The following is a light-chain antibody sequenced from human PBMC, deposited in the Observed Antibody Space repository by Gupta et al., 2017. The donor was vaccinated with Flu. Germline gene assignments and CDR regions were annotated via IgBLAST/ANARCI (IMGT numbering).Light chain of an antibody. J-gene: IGLJ3*02. Sequence: TISCSGTSSNIGIYYVYSYQHHPVTAPKLLICTDYHPPSGVPDRFSGSKSGTSASLAISGLRSEDEGDYYCAAWDDSLSLWVFGGGTKLTVL. CDR2: TDY. CDR1: SSNIGIYY. V-gene: IGLV1-47*01. CDR3: AAWDDSLSLWV.